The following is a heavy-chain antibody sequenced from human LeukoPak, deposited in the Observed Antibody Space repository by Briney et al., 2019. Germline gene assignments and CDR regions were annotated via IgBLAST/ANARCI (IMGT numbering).Heavy chain of an antibody. CDR2: IHSSGYT. D-gene: IGHD1-26*01. V-gene: IGHV4-4*09. Sequence: SETLSLICTVSGGSISSYYWSWIRQPSGQGLEWIAYIHSSGYTNYNPSLKSRVTISVDTSKNQFSLKVTSVTASDTAVYYCAKRQGPNSGSYDYFDPWGQGTLVTVSS. J-gene: IGHJ4*02. CDR1: GGSISSYY. CDR3: AKRQGPNSGSYDYFDP.